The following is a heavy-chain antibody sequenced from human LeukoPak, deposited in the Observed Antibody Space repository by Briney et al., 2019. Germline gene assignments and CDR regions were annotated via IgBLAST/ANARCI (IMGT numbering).Heavy chain of an antibody. J-gene: IGHJ4*02. V-gene: IGHV3-53*01. D-gene: IGHD4-17*01. Sequence: PGGSLRPSSAASGFTVRINYMSWVRHAPGKGLEWVAVIYSGGSTYYAASVKGRFTISRDNSKNTLYLQMNSLRAEDTAVYYCARGTTADWGQGTLVTVSS. CDR2: IYSGGST. CDR1: GFTVRINY. CDR3: ARGTTAD.